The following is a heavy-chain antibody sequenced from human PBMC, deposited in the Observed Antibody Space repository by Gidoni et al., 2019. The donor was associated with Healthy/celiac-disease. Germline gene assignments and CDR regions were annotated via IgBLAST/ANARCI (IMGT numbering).Heavy chain of an antibody. CDR1: GFTFSSYS. V-gene: IGHV3-21*01. Sequence: EVQLVESGGGLVKPGGSLRLSCAASGFTFSSYSMNWVRQAPGKGLEWVSSISSSSSYIYYADSVKGRFTISRDNAKNSLYLQMNSLRAEDTAVYYCARDPGIAVAGPTHFDYWGQGTLVTVSS. CDR3: ARDPGIAVAGPTHFDY. CDR2: ISSSSSYI. D-gene: IGHD6-19*01. J-gene: IGHJ4*02.